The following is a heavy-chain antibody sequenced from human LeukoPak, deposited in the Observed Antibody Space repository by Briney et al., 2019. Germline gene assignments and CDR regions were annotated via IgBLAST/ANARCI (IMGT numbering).Heavy chain of an antibody. CDR3: ARGSVAAAGHDGGDY. CDR1: GGSISSYY. Sequence: SETLSLTCTVSGGSISSYYWSWIRQPPGKGLEWIGYIYYSGSTNYNPSLKSRVTISVDTSKNQFSLKLSSVTAADTAVYYCARGSVAAAGHDGGDYWGQGTLVTVSS. D-gene: IGHD6-13*01. CDR2: IYYSGST. J-gene: IGHJ4*02. V-gene: IGHV4-59*12.